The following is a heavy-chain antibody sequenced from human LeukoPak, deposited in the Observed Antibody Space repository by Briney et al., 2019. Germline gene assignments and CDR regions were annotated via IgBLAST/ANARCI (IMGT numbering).Heavy chain of an antibody. V-gene: IGHV1-2*02. CDR2: INPNSGDT. Sequence: ASVKVSCKASGFTFNFYYLHWMRQAPGQGPEWMGWINPNSGDTKFSQKFQGRVTMTRDTSINTAYMELSSLRSDDTAVYYCAREDYHYYMDVWGKGTTVTVSS. CDR3: AREDYHYYMDV. J-gene: IGHJ6*03. CDR1: GFTFNFYY.